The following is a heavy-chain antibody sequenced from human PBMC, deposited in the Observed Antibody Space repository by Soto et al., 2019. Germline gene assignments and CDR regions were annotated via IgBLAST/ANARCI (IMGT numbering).Heavy chain of an antibody. CDR1: GASFNNYY. CDR3: ARDYRFGYDSSGYPQPLYYYYGMDV. D-gene: IGHD3-22*01. Sequence: SETLSLTCAVYGASFNNYYWSWIRQPPGKGLEWIGEINHSGSTNYNPSLESRVTISVDTSKNQFSLKLSSVTAADTGVYYCARDYRFGYDSSGYPQPLYYYYGMDVWGQGTTVTVSS. CDR2: INHSGST. J-gene: IGHJ6*02. V-gene: IGHV4-34*01.